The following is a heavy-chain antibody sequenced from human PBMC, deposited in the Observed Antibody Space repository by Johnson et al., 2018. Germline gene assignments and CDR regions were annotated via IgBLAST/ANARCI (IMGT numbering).Heavy chain of an antibody. CDR2: IYYSGST. CDR1: GGSISSSSYY. J-gene: IGHJ3*02. Sequence: QVQLQESGPGLVKPSETLSLTCTVSGGSISSSSYYWGWIRQPPGKGLEWIGSIYYSGSTYYNPPLKSRVTISVYTSKNQFSLKLSPVTAADTAVYYCARDPSKTYYYGSGSYHGAFDIWGQGTMVTVSS. CDR3: ARDPSKTYYYGSGSYHGAFDI. D-gene: IGHD3-10*01. V-gene: IGHV4-39*07.